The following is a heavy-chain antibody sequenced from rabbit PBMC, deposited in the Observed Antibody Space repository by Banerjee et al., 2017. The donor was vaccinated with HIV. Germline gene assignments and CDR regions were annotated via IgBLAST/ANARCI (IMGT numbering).Heavy chain of an antibody. Sequence: QEQLVESGGGLVQPEGSLTLTCKASGSDISSNAMCWVRQAPGKGLELIACIYSSNGDKWYASWVNGRFTISRTSTTVDLKMTSLTAADTATYFCVRHNSGLRLWGQGTLVTVS. D-gene: IGHD4-1*01. CDR2: IYSSNGDK. CDR1: GSDISSNA. V-gene: IGHV1S47*01. CDR3: VRHNSGLRL. J-gene: IGHJ4*01.